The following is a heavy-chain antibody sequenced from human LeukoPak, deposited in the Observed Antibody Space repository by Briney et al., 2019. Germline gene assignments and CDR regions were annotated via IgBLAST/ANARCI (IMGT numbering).Heavy chain of an antibody. D-gene: IGHD4-23*01. Sequence: KTGGSLRLSCAASGFTFSNYYMSWIRQAPGKGLEWVSYISSSSSYTNYADSVKGRFTISRDNAKNLLYLQMNSLRAEDTAVYYCARVPNYGGTQYYFDYWGQGTLVTVSS. J-gene: IGHJ4*02. V-gene: IGHV3-11*05. CDR2: ISSSSSYT. CDR1: GFTFSNYY. CDR3: ARVPNYGGTQYYFDY.